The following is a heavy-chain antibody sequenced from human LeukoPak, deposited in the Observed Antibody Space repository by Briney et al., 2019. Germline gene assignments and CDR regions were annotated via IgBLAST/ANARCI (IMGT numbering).Heavy chain of an antibody. V-gene: IGHV3-21*01. Sequence: PGGSLRLSCAASGFTFSSYSMNWVRQAPGKGLEWVSSISSSSSYIYYADSVKGRFTISRDNAKNSLYLQMNSLRAEDTAVYYCARAQECGGTNCAFDIWGQGTMVTVSS. J-gene: IGHJ3*02. CDR1: GFTFSSYS. CDR3: ARAQECGGTNCAFDI. D-gene: IGHD4-23*01. CDR2: ISSSSSYI.